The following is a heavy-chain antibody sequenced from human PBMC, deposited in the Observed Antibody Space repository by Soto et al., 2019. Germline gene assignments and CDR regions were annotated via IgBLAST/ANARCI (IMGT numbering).Heavy chain of an antibody. CDR1: GFTFSSYS. V-gene: IGHV3-21*01. J-gene: IGHJ6*02. CDR3: ARDPSPVVVAATNRYGMDV. CDR2: ISSSSSYI. D-gene: IGHD2-15*01. Sequence: GSLRLSCAASGFTFSSYSMNWVRQAPGKGLEWVSSISSSSSYIYYADSVKGRFTISRDNAKNSLYLQMNSLRAEDTAVYYCARDPSPVVVAATNRYGMDVWGQGTTVTVSS.